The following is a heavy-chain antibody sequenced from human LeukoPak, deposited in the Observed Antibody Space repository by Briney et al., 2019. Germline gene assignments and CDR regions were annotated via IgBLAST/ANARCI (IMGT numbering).Heavy chain of an antibody. J-gene: IGHJ4*02. CDR2: IYYSGST. V-gene: IGHV4-39*07. CDR1: GGSISSSSYY. CDR3: ARTVLRYFDWFDY. Sequence: SETLSLTCTVSGGSISSSSYYWGWIRQPPGKGLEWIGSIYYSGSTYYNPSLKSRVTISVDTSKNQFSLKLSSVTAADTAVYYCARTVLRYFDWFDYWGQGTLATVSS. D-gene: IGHD3-9*01.